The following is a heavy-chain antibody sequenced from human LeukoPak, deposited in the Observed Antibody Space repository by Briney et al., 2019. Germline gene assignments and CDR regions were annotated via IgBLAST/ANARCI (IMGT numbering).Heavy chain of an antibody. D-gene: IGHD4-17*01. V-gene: IGHV4-38-2*02. Sequence: SETLSVTCTVSGFSISSDYYWGWIRQPPGKGLEWIGSFFHGGSTYYNPSLRSRATISVDTSKNQFSLSLTSMTAADTAVYFCARDDYGDFGGDNWGQGTLVSVSS. CDR3: ARDDYGDFGGDN. CDR1: GFSISSDYY. J-gene: IGHJ4*02. CDR2: FFHGGST.